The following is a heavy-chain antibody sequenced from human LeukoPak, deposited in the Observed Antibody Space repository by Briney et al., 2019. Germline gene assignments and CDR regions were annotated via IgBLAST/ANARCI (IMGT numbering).Heavy chain of an antibody. CDR2: INHSGRT. V-gene: IGHV4-34*01. D-gene: IGHD3-22*01. J-gene: IGHJ4*02. CDR3: ARGQYDSGGYHYGIRAFYFDY. CDR1: GESFSGDF. Sequence: SETLPLTCGVYGESFSGDFWTWLRQAPGKGLEWIGEINHSGRTNYSPSLTSRVTISVDTSMNQFSLQLRSVTAADTAVYYCARGQYDSGGYHYGIRAFYFDYWGQGILVTVSS.